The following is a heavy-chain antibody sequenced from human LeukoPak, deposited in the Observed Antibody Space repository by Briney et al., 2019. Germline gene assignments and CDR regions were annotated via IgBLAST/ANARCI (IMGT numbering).Heavy chain of an antibody. CDR2: ISSSSSYT. CDR3: ARRFWYAFDI. D-gene: IGHD3-3*01. Sequence: GGSLRLSCAASGFTFSDFYMSLILQAPGKGLEWVSYISSSSSYTNYADSVKGRFTISRDNAKNSLYLQMTSLRAEDTAVYYCARRFWYAFDIWGQGTMVTVSS. V-gene: IGHV3-11*03. J-gene: IGHJ3*02. CDR1: GFTFSDFY.